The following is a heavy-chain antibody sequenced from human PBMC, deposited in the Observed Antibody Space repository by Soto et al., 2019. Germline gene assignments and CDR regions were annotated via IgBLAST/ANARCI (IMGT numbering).Heavy chain of an antibody. CDR2: IVVGSGNT. Sequence: SVKVSCRAYGCTFTSSAVQWVRQARGGRLEWMGWIVVGSGNTNYAQKFQERVTITRHMSTSTAYMELSSLRSEDTAVYYCAAPRTPRPVTYYYGMDDWAQGPTDTDSS. V-gene: IGHV1-58*01. J-gene: IGHJ6*02. D-gene: IGHD6-6*01. CDR1: GCTFTSSA. CDR3: AAPRTPRPVTYYYGMDD.